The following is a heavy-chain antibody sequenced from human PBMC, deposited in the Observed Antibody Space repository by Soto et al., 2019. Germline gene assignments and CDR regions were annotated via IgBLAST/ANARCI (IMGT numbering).Heavy chain of an antibody. CDR3: ARRGDFWSGKNQFDY. J-gene: IGHJ4*02. D-gene: IGHD3-3*01. CDR2: MNPNSGNT. CDR1: GYTFTSYG. V-gene: IGHV1-8*02. Sequence: ASVKVSCKASGYTFTSYGISWVRQAPGQGLEWMGWMNPNSGNTGYAQKFQGRVTMTRNTSISTAYMELSSLRSEDTAVYYCARRGDFWSGKNQFDYWGQGTLVTVSS.